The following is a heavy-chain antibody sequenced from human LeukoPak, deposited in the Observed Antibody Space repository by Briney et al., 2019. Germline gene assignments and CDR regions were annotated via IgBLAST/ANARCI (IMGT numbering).Heavy chain of an antibody. D-gene: IGHD2-15*01. CDR2: IYSGGST. CDR3: ARDSEYCSGGSCWGSWTR. Sequence: GGSLRLSCAASGFTVSSNYMSWVRQAPGKGLEWVSVIYSGGSTYYADSVKGRFTISRDNSKNTLYLQMNSLRAEDTAVYYCARDSEYCSGGSCWGSWTRWGQGTLVTVSS. J-gene: IGHJ4*02. V-gene: IGHV3-53*01. CDR1: GFTVSSNY.